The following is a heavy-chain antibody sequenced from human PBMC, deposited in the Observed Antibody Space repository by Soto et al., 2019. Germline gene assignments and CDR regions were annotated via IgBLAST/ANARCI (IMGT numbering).Heavy chain of an antibody. D-gene: IGHD5-12*01. J-gene: IGHJ4*02. V-gene: IGHV3-33*01. Sequence: QVQLVESGGGVVQPGRSLRLSCAASGFTFRNYGMHWVRQAPGKGLEWMAVIWDDGINKDYADSVKGRFTISRDNSKNTLYLQMNSLRDEDTAVYYCARGRDGYNPDYWGQGTLVTVSS. CDR3: ARGRDGYNPDY. CDR2: IWDDGINK. CDR1: GFTFRNYG.